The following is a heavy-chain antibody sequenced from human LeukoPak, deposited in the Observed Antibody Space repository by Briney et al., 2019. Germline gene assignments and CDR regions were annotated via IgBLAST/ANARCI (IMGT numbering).Heavy chain of an antibody. CDR3: AREPQSGWFDP. CDR1: GGSISSSSYY. D-gene: IGHD3-10*01. CDR2: IYHSGST. V-gene: IGHV4-39*07. J-gene: IGHJ5*02. Sequence: SETLSLTCTVSGGSISSSSYYWGWIRQPPGKGLEWIGSIYHSGSTYYNPSLKSRVTISVDTSKNQFSLKLSSVTAADTAVYYCAREPQSGWFDPWGQGTLVTVSS.